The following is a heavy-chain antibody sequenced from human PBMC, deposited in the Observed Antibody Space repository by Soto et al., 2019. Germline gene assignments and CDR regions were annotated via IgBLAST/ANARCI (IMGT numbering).Heavy chain of an antibody. CDR2: ISADNGDT. CDR3: ARCYCSAGSCFTCWHFDL. D-gene: IGHD2-15*01. V-gene: IGHV1-18*01. J-gene: IGHJ2*01. Sequence: QVQVVQSGAEVKKPGASVKVACKASGYTFTTFGMSRVRQAPGQGLEWMGWISADNGDTNSAQKFQDRVTMTTDTSTNTAYMELRSLTSDDTAVYYCARCYCSAGSCFTCWHFDLWGRGTLVTVSS. CDR1: GYTFTTFG.